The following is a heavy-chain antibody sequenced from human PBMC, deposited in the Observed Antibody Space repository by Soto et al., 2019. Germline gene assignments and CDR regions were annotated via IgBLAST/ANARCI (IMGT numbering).Heavy chain of an antibody. CDR2: ISSSSSTI. CDR1: GFTFSSYS. J-gene: IGHJ4*02. Sequence: GGSLRLSCAASGFTFSSYSMNWVRQAPGKGLEWVSYISSSSSTIYYADSVKGRFTISRDNAKNSLYLQMNSLRDEDTAVYYCASPVVYYDILTGYYGFDYWGQGTLVTVSS. V-gene: IGHV3-48*02. CDR3: ASPVVYYDILTGYYGFDY. D-gene: IGHD3-9*01.